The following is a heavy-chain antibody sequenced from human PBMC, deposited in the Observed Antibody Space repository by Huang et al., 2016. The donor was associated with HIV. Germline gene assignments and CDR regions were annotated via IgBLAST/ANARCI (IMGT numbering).Heavy chain of an antibody. D-gene: IGHD3-16*02. V-gene: IGHV1-46*01. CDR2: IDPRGGTT. J-gene: IGHJ4*02. Sequence: QVQLVQSGAAVKKPGASVKVSCKTSGYTFTSYYLHWVRQAPGQGLEWMGIIDPRGGTTTYAQKVQGRVTMTWDTSTSTVFMELTSLTYEDTAVYYCARAVSSERDFDYWGQGTLVTVSS. CDR3: ARAVSSERDFDY. CDR1: GYTFTSYY.